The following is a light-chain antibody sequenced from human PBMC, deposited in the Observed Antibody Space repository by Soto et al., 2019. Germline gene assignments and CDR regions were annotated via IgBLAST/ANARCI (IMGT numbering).Light chain of an antibody. CDR1: QSISTH. CDR3: QQRSDWPPWT. CDR2: DAS. J-gene: IGKJ1*01. Sequence: EIVLTQSPATLSLSPGEGATLSCRASQSISTHLAWYQQRPGQAPRLLIYDASNRATGIPARFSGSGSGTDFTLTIHSLEPEDFAVYYCQQRSDWPPWTFGQGTNVEIK. V-gene: IGKV3-11*01.